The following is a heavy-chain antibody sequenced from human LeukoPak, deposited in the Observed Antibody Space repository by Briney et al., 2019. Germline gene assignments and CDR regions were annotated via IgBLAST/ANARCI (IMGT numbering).Heavy chain of an antibody. CDR1: GYTFTNYY. CDR2: IDPRGGST. V-gene: IGHV1-46*01. CDR3: ARSHSSWYCFDP. J-gene: IGHJ5*02. Sequence: ASVKVSCKASGYTFTNYYMHWVRQAPGQGLEWRGVIDPRGGSTTYAQKVQGRFTMTRDTSTSTVYMELRSLNSEDTAVYYCARSHSSWYCFDPWGQGTLVTVSS. D-gene: IGHD6-13*01.